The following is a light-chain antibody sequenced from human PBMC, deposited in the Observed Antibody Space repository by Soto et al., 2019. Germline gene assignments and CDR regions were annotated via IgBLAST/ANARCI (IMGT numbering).Light chain of an antibody. CDR2: AAS. J-gene: IGKJ1*01. CDR3: LQHNSYPRT. CDR1: QGIRND. V-gene: IGKV1-17*01. Sequence: DIQMTQSPSSLSASVGDRVTITCRASQGIRNDSGWYQQKPGKAPKRLIYAASSLRSGVPSRFSGSGSGTEFTLTISSLQPEDFATYYCLQHNSYPRTFGQGTKVEIK.